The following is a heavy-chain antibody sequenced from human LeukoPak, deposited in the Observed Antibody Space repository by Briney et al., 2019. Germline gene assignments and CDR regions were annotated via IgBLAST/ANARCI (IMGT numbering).Heavy chain of an antibody. CDR3: ARDRPRLNPDDY. V-gene: IGHV1-2*02. Sequence: ASVRVSCKASGYTFSAYYIHWVRQAPGQGLEWMGWINPSSGGTSYAQKFQDRVTMTRDTSINTVYMEMNRLTSDDTAVYYCARDRPRLNPDDYWGQGTQVTVSS. CDR2: INPSSGGT. CDR1: GYTFSAYY. D-gene: IGHD2-8*01. J-gene: IGHJ4*02.